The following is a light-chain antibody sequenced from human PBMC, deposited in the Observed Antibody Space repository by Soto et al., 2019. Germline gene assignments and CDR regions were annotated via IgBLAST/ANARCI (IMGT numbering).Light chain of an antibody. CDR1: QSLVFSDGNTY. CDR2: MVS. J-gene: IGKJ5*01. CDR3: MQGAHWPRT. Sequence: DVVMTQSPLSLPVPLGQPASISCRSSQSLVFSDGNTYLTWFQQRPGQSPRRLIYMVSNRHSGVPDRFSGSGSVTDFTLKISRVEAEDVGVYYCMQGAHWPRTFGQGTRLEIK. V-gene: IGKV2-30*01.